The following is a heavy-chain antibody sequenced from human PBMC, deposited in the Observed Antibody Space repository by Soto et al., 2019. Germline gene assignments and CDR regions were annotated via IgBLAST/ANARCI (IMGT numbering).Heavy chain of an antibody. Sequence: SETLSLTCTVSGGSISSGGYYWSWIRQHPGKGLEWIGYIYYSGSTYYNPSLKSRVTISVGTSKNQFSLKLSSVTAADTAVYYCARDRSSGWYSEYYFDYWGQGTLVTVSS. CDR2: IYYSGST. V-gene: IGHV4-31*03. CDR1: GGSISSGGYY. J-gene: IGHJ4*02. CDR3: ARDRSSGWYSEYYFDY. D-gene: IGHD6-19*01.